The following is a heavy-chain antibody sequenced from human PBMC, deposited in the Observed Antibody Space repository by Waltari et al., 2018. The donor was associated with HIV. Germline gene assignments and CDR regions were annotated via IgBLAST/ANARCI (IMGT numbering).Heavy chain of an antibody. J-gene: IGHJ3*01. CDR3: ARPKIETTRPDAFDV. D-gene: IGHD4-17*01. CDR1: GFTFSAYG. CDR2: IWHDETNK. V-gene: IGHV3-33*08. Sequence: QVQLVESGGGVVQPGRSLRLSCAAAGFTFSAYGLHWVRQAPGKGLEWVAVIWHDETNKYYADSVTGRFTISRDNSKNTLYLQMNSLNPEDTAMYYCARPKIETTRPDAFDVWGRGTMVTVSS.